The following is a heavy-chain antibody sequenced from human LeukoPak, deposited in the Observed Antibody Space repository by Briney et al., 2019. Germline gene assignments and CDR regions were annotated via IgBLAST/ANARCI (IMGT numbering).Heavy chain of an antibody. D-gene: IGHD3-10*01. CDR2: INWNGGST. CDR1: GFTFDDYG. Sequence: PGGSLRLSCAASGFTFDDYGMGWVRQAPGKGLEWVSGINWNGGSTGYADSVKGRFTISRDNAKNSLYLQMNSLRAEDTALYYCARVSAMVRGDRTGAFDIWGQGTMVTVSS. CDR3: ARVSAMVRGDRTGAFDI. J-gene: IGHJ3*02. V-gene: IGHV3-20*04.